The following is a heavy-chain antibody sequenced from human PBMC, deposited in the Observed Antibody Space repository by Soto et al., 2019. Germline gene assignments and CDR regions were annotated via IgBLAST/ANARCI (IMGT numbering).Heavy chain of an antibody. CDR2: ISAYNGNT. CDR1: VYTFTSYG. Sequence: ASVKVSCKASVYTFTSYGINWVRQAPGQGLEWMGWISAYNGNTNYAQKLQGRVTMTTDTSTSTAYMELRSLRSDDTAVYYCARDRDSVILVPTVTMCYWGQGTLVTVSS. V-gene: IGHV1-18*01. CDR3: ARDRDSVILVPTVTMCY. J-gene: IGHJ4*02. D-gene: IGHD4-4*01.